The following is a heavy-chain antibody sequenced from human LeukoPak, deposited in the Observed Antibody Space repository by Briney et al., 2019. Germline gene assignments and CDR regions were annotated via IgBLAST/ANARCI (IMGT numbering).Heavy chain of an antibody. V-gene: IGHV3-23*01. CDR3: AKDRGY. J-gene: IGHJ4*02. Sequence: GGSLRLSCAASGFTFTTYAMIWVRQAPGKGLEWVSAISGNGGTTYYADSVKGRFTISRDDSKNTLCLQMNSLRADDTAVYYCAKDRGYWGQGTLVTVSS. CDR1: GFTFTTYA. CDR2: ISGNGGTT.